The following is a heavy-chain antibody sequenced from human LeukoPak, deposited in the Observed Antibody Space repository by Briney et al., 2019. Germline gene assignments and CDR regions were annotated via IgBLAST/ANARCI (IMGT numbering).Heavy chain of an antibody. CDR3: ARAVVIAIPTFDFDH. CDR2: INPNSGGT. D-gene: IGHD2-21*01. Sequence: ASVKVSCKASGYTFTSYDINWVRQAPGQGLEWMGWINPNSGGTNYAQKFEGRVTMTRDTSISTAYMELSRLESDDTALYYCARAVVIAIPTFDFDHWGQGTLVTVSS. V-gene: IGHV1-2*02. CDR1: GYTFTSYD. J-gene: IGHJ4*02.